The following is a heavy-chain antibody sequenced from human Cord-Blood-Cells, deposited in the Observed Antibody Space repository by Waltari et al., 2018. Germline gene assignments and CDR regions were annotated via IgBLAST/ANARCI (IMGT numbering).Heavy chain of an antibody. D-gene: IGHD4-17*01. CDR2: IYYSGST. CDR1: GGSISSYY. J-gene: IGHJ4*02. Sequence: QVQLQESGPGLVKPSETLSLTCTVSGGSISSYYWSWSRQPPGKGLEWIGYIYYSGSTNYNPSLKSRVTISVDTSKNQFSLKLSSVTAADTAVYYCARQRNGDYVFDYWGQGTLVTVSS. CDR3: ARQRNGDYVFDY. V-gene: IGHV4-59*08.